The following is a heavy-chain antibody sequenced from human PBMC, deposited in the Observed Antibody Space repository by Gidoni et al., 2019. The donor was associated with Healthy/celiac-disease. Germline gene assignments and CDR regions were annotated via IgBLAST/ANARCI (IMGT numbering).Heavy chain of an antibody. CDR3: ARDAQQWLESPSLSYGMDV. CDR2: ISSSGSTI. V-gene: IGHV3-48*03. Sequence: EVQLVESGGGLVQPGGSLRLSCAASGFTCISYEMNCVRQAPGKGLEWVSYISSSGSTIYYADSVKGRFTISRDNAKNSLYLQMNSLRAEDTAVYYCARDAQQWLESPSLSYGMDVWGQGTTVTVSS. CDR1: GFTCISYE. J-gene: IGHJ6*02. D-gene: IGHD6-19*01.